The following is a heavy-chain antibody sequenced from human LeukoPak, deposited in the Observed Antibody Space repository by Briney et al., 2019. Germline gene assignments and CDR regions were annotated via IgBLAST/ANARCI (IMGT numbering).Heavy chain of an antibody. D-gene: IGHD6-19*01. V-gene: IGHV4-34*01. CDR2: INHSGST. CDR1: GGSISSYY. Sequence: SETLSLTCTVSGGSISSYYWSWIRQPPGKGLEWIGEINHSGSTNYNPSLKSRVTISVDTSKNQFSLKLSSVTAADTAVYYCARVGPREAGTGWFDPWGQGTLVTVSS. CDR3: ARVGPREAGTGWFDP. J-gene: IGHJ5*02.